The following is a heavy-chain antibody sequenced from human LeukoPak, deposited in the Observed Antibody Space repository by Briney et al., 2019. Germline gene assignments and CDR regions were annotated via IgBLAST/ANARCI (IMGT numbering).Heavy chain of an antibody. V-gene: IGHV1-69*04. J-gene: IGHJ6*02. CDR2: IIPILGIA. D-gene: IGHD2-15*01. Sequence: SVKVSCKASGGTFSSYATSWVRQAPGQGLEWMGRIIPILGIANYAQKFQGRVTITADKSTSTAYMELSSLRSEDTAVYYCARRPEYCSGGSCYGDYYYGMDVWGQGTTVTVSS. CDR3: ARRPEYCSGGSCYGDYYYGMDV. CDR1: GGTFSSYA.